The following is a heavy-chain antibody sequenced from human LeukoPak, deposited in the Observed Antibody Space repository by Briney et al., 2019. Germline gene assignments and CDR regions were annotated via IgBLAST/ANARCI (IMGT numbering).Heavy chain of an antibody. CDR1: GFTFSSHW. CDR3: ARDGTYYYGSGTIGNAFDI. V-gene: IGHV3-74*01. Sequence: TGGSLRLSCAASGFTFSSHWMHWARQAPGKGLVWVSRINGDETSTAYADSVKGRFTISRDNAKNTLYLQMNSLRAEDTAVYYCARDGTYYYGSGTIGNAFDIWGQGTMVTVSS. J-gene: IGHJ3*02. CDR2: INGDETST. D-gene: IGHD3-10*01.